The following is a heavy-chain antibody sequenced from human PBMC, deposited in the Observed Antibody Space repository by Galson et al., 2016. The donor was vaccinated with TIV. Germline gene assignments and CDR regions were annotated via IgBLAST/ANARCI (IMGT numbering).Heavy chain of an antibody. D-gene: IGHD3-10*02. Sequence: PALVKPTQTLTLTCTFSGFSLTTSGVGVGWIRQPPGKALEWLAHIYWDDDERYSPSLTSRLTNTKDTSKNQVVHTMTNMDPVDTATFYCSYLPTMFYYGMDVWGQGTTVTVSS. CDR2: IYWDDDE. J-gene: IGHJ6*02. CDR1: GFSLTTSGVG. V-gene: IGHV2-5*02. CDR3: SYLPTMFYYGMDV.